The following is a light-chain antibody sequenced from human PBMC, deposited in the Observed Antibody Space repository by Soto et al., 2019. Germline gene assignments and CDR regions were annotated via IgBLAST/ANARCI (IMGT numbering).Light chain of an antibody. Sequence: DIVLTQSPATLSLSPGARATLSCRASRSVGSFLAWYQQKPGQAPRLLMHDVSNRDPGIPARFSGSGSGTDFTLTILRLAPEDFAVYYCQHRANWPPSVTFGGGTRV. CDR3: QHRANWPPSVT. V-gene: IGKV3-11*01. J-gene: IGKJ4*01. CDR1: RSVGSF. CDR2: DVS.